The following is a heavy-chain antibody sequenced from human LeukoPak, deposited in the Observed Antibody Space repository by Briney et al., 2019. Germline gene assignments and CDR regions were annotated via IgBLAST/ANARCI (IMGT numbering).Heavy chain of an antibody. Sequence: PSETLSLTCTVSGGSISSGSYYWSWLRQPAGKGLEWIGRIDTSGSINYNPSVNSRFTISVDTANNQFPLKLSSVTAADTAVYYCARDSRAGIAAAEEKDAFDIWGQGTMVTVSS. CDR3: ARDSRAGIAAAEEKDAFDI. J-gene: IGHJ3*02. CDR1: GGSISSGSYY. V-gene: IGHV4-61*02. CDR2: IDTSGSI. D-gene: IGHD6-13*01.